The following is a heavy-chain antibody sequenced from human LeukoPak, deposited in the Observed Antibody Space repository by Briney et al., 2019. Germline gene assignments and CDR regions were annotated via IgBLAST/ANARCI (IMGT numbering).Heavy chain of an antibody. J-gene: IGHJ4*02. V-gene: IGHV1-69*05. CDR1: GGTFSSYA. CDR2: IIPIFGTA. Sequence: ASVKVSCKASGGTFSSYAISWVRQAPGQGLEWMGGIIPIFGTANYAQKFQGRVTITTDESTSTAYMELSSLRSEDTAVYYCARDAGIAAGYFDYWGQETLVTVSS. D-gene: IGHD6-13*01. CDR3: ARDAGIAAGYFDY.